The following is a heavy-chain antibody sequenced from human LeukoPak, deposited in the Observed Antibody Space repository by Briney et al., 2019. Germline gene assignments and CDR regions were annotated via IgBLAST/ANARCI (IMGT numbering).Heavy chain of an antibody. CDR1: GFTFTNYA. Sequence: GGSLRLSCAASGFTFTNYAMSWVRQAPGKGLEWVSTISSSGSSTYYADSVKGRFTISRDNSENTLYLQMNSLRAEDTAVYYCAKSTYWSNPYYFDYWGQGTLVTVSS. CDR3: AKSTYWSNPYYFDY. J-gene: IGHJ4*02. V-gene: IGHV3-23*01. CDR2: ISSSGSST. D-gene: IGHD2-2*01.